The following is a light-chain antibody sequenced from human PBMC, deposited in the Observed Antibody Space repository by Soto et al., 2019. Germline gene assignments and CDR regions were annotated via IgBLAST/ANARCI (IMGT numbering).Light chain of an antibody. Sequence: QAVVTQPASVSGSPGQSITISCTGTSGDVGGYNFVSWYQQHPGKAPKLMIYDVSNRPSGVSNRFSGSKSGNTASLTISGLQAEDEADYYCNSYTSSSTLYVFGTGTKLTVL. CDR2: DVS. V-gene: IGLV2-14*01. CDR3: NSYTSSSTLYV. J-gene: IGLJ1*01. CDR1: SGDVGGYNF.